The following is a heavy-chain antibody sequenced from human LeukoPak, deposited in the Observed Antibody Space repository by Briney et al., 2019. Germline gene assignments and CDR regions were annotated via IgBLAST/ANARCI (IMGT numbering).Heavy chain of an antibody. Sequence: GASVKDSCKVSGYTLTELSMHWVRQAPGKGLEWMGGFDPEDGETIYAQKFQGRVTMTEDTSTDTAYMERSSLRSEDTAVYYCATNYYGSGPLDYWGQGTLVTVSS. D-gene: IGHD3-10*01. CDR3: ATNYYGSGPLDY. V-gene: IGHV1-24*01. J-gene: IGHJ4*02. CDR2: FDPEDGET. CDR1: GYTLTELS.